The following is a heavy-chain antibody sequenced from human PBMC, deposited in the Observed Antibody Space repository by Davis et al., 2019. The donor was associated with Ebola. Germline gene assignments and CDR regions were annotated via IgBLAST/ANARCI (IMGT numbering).Heavy chain of an antibody. CDR2: INPKTGGA. CDR1: GDTVPGYY. V-gene: IGHV1-2*02. CDR3: AIIPTGVSGLDEY. Sequence: ASVKVSCKASGDTVPGYYIHWVRLAPGQGLEWMGWINPKTGGANYAPKFQGRATMTTDTSTSTVYVEVNSLRSDDTAVYYCAIIPTGVSGLDEYWGQGTLVTVSS. D-gene: IGHD3-22*01. J-gene: IGHJ4*02.